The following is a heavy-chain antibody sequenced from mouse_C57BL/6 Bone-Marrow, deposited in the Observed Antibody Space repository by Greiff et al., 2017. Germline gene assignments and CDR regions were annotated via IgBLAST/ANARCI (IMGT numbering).Heavy chain of an antibody. CDR1: GFTFSSYA. J-gene: IGHJ3*01. Sequence: EVILVESGGGLVKPGGSLKLSCAASGFTFSSYAMSWVRQTPEKRLEWVATISDGGSYTYYPDNVKGRFTISRDNAKNNLYLQMSHLKSEDTAMYYCARGPYYYGSTPFAYWGQGTLVTVSA. V-gene: IGHV5-4*03. CDR3: ARGPYYYGSTPFAY. CDR2: ISDGGSYT. D-gene: IGHD1-1*01.